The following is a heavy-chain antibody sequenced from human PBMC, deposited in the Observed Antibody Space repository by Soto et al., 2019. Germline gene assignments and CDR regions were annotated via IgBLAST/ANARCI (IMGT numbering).Heavy chain of an antibody. Sequence: PSETPSLTCTVSGGSICSSSYYWGWIRQPPGKGLEWIGSIYYSGSTYYNPSLKSRVTISVDTSKNQFSLKLSSVTAADTAVYYCARGGPRSTTVTHDFDYWGQGTLVTVSS. V-gene: IGHV4-39*01. CDR2: IYYSGST. J-gene: IGHJ4*02. D-gene: IGHD4-17*01. CDR3: ARGGPRSTTVTHDFDY. CDR1: GGSICSSSYY.